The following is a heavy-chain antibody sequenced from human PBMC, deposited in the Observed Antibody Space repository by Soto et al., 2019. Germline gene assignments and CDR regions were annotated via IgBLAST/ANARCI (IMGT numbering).Heavy chain of an antibody. V-gene: IGHV4-39*01. D-gene: IGHD3-10*01. CDR1: GGSISSSSYY. Sequence: SETLSLTCTVSGGSISSSSYYWGWIRQPPGKGLEWIGSIYYSGNTYYNPSLKSRVTISVDTAKNQFSLKLSSVTAADTAVYYCARQYYFGSGSYYHRPFDFWGQGTXVTVSS. CDR2: IYYSGNT. CDR3: ARQYYFGSGSYYHRPFDF. J-gene: IGHJ4*02.